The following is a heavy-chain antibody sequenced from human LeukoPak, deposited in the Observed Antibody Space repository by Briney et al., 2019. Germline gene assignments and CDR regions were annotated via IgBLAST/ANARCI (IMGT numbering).Heavy chain of an antibody. Sequence: PGGSLSLFYAVSGINLSNYGMSWVRQAPGKGLEWVAGISDRGSRTKYADSVKGRFTISTDHPKNTLYLQMNSLRAEDTAVYFCAKRGVVIRVILVGFHKEAYYFDSWGQGALVTVSS. J-gene: IGHJ4*02. D-gene: IGHD3-22*01. V-gene: IGHV3-23*01. CDR2: ISDRGSRT. CDR3: AKRGVVIRVILVGFHKEAYYFDS. CDR1: GINLSNYG.